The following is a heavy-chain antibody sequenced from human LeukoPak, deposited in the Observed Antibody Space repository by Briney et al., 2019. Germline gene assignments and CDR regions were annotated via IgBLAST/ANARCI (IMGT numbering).Heavy chain of an antibody. CDR1: GFTFSNAW. CDR2: ISSSSSYI. V-gene: IGHV3-21*01. J-gene: IGHJ4*02. Sequence: GGSLRLSCAASGFTFSNAWMSWVRQAPGKGLEWVSSISSSSSYIYYADSIKGRFTISRDNAKNSLYLQMNSLRAEDTAVYYCARGGPAAMGMSNFDYWGQGTLVTVSS. D-gene: IGHD2-2*01. CDR3: ARGGPAAMGMSNFDY.